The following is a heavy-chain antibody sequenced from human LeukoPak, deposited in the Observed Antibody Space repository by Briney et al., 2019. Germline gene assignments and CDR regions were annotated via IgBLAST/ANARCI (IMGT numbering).Heavy chain of an antibody. D-gene: IGHD5-18*01. V-gene: IGHV1-69*05. CDR1: GGTFSSYA. J-gene: IGHJ2*01. CDR3: ARVGSSGYSYGYSGWYFDL. Sequence: GASVKVSCKASGGTFSSYAISWVRQAPGQGLEWMGGIIPIFGTANYAQKFQGRVTITTDGSTSTAYMELSSLRSEDTAVYYCARVGSSGYSYGYSGWYFDLWGRGTLVTVSS. CDR2: IIPIFGTA.